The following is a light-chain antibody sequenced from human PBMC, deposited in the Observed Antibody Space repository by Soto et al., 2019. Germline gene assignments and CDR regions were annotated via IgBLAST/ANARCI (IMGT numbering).Light chain of an antibody. CDR1: QGISSY. CDR3: QQGYTTPIT. J-gene: IGKJ5*01. CDR2: AAS. V-gene: IGKV1-8*01. Sequence: AIRMTQSPSSFSASTGDRVTITCRASQGISSYLAWYQQKPGKAPKLLIYAASTLQSGVPSRFSGSGSGTDFTLTISSLQPEDFATYHCQQGYTTPITFGQGTRLVIK.